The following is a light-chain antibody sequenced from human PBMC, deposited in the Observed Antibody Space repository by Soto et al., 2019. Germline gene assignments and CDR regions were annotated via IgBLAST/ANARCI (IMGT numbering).Light chain of an antibody. CDR3: QSYESSLSGNV. CDR2: GNS. V-gene: IGLV1-40*01. CDR1: SSNTGAGYD. Sequence: QSVVTQPPSVCGAPARRVTISCTVSSSNTGAGYDVHWYQQLPGTAPKLLIYGNSNRPSGVPDRFSGSKSGTSASLAITGLQAEDEADYYCQSYESSLSGNVFG. J-gene: IGLJ1*01.